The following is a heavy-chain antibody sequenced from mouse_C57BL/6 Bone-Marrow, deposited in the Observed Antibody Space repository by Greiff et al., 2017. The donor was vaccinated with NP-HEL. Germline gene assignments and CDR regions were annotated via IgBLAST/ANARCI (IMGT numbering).Heavy chain of an antibody. CDR1: GFTFSDYG. J-gene: IGHJ4*01. Sequence: EVQGVESGGGLVKPGGSLKLSCAASGFTFSDYGMHWVRQAPEKGLEWVAYISSGSSTIYYADTVKGRFTISRDNAKNTLFLQMTRLRSEDTAMYYCARPDFGYAMDYWGQGTSVTVSS. V-gene: IGHV5-17*01. CDR3: ARPDFGYAMDY. CDR2: ISSGSSTI.